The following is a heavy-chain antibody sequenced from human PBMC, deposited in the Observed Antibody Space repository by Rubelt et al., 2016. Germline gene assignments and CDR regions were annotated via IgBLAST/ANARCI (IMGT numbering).Heavy chain of an antibody. D-gene: IGHD4-23*01. CDR2: FGTAGDT. CDR3: ARESFTVVDGVYYYYGMDV. Sequence: GGSLRPSCAASEFIFSTYDMHWARQPPGKRLEWVSSFGTAGDTHYADSVKGRVTISRENAKNSLYLQMNTLRPGDTAVYYCARESFTVVDGVYYYYGMDVWGQGTTVTVSS. V-gene: IGHV3-13*01. J-gene: IGHJ6*02. CDR1: EFIFSTYD.